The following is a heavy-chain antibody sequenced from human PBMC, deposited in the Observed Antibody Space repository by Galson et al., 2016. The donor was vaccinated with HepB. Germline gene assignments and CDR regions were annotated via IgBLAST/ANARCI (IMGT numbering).Heavy chain of an antibody. CDR2: INPGNGDT. J-gene: IGHJ4*02. CDR3: ARDMGSTSTPPFDY. Sequence: SVKVSCKASGYRFSSHAIHWVRQAPGQRLEWMGWINPGNGDTEFSQRFQGRVTITRDTSASTVYMDLNSLISEDTATYYCARDMGSTSTPPFDYWGQGTLVTVSS. CDR1: GYRFSSHA. D-gene: IGHD3-10*01. V-gene: IGHV1-3*01.